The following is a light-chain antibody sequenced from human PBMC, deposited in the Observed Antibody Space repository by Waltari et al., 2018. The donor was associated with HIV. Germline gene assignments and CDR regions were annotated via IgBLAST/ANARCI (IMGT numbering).Light chain of an antibody. CDR3: QQYKYWPET. CDR1: QNITNK. J-gene: IGKJ1*01. CDR2: DAS. V-gene: IGKV3D-15*01. Sequence: EVVLTQAPSTLSVSLGEGASLSGRASQNITNKLGWYQQKAGQAPRLPIYDASRRATAIPDRFSVSGSGTEFKLTISRLVFEDVAVYVCQQYKYWPETFGQGTKVEIK.